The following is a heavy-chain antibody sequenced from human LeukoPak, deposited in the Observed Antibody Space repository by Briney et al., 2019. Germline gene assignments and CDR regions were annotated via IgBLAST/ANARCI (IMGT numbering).Heavy chain of an antibody. CDR1: GFTFSSYW. V-gene: IGHV3-33*08. CDR3: AREAIVVVPAAMRRYYYYGMDV. CDR2: IWYDGSNK. Sequence: GGSLRLSCAASGFTFSSYWMHWVRQAPGKGLEWVAVIWYDGSNKYYADSVKGRFTISRDNSKNTLYLQMNSLRAEDTAVYYCAREAIVVVPAAMRRYYYYGMDVWGQGTTVTVSS. J-gene: IGHJ6*02. D-gene: IGHD2-2*01.